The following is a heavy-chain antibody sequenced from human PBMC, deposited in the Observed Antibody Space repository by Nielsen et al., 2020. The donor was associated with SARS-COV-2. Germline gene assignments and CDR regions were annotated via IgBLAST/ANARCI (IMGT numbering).Heavy chain of an antibody. CDR3: VRAHYYATQGYAFDY. Sequence: GESLKISCKGSGYSFTSYWISWVRQMPGKGLEWMGRIDPSDSYTNYSPSFQGHVTISADKSISTAYLQWSSLKASDTAIYFCVRAHYYATQGYAFDYWGQGTLLTVSS. D-gene: IGHD3-10*01. CDR1: GYSFTSYW. CDR2: IDPSDSYT. J-gene: IGHJ4*02. V-gene: IGHV5-10-1*01.